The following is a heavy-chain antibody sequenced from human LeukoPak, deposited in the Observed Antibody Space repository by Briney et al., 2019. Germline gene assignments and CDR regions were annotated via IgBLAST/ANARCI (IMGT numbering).Heavy chain of an antibody. CDR2: IRYDGSNK. CDR3: AKGRGVVVPAAMALDY. J-gene: IGHJ4*02. V-gene: IGHV3-30*02. CDR1: GLTVSSNC. Sequence: PGGSLRLSCAASGLTVSSNCMSWVRQAPGKGLEWVAFIRYDGSNKYYADSVKGRFTISRDNSKNTLYLQMNSLRAEDTAVYYCAKGRGVVVPAAMALDYWGQGTLVTVSS. D-gene: IGHD2-2*01.